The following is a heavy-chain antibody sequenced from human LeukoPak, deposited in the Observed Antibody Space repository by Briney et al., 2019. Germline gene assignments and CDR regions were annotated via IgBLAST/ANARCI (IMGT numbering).Heavy chain of an antibody. D-gene: IGHD1/OR15-1a*01. V-gene: IGHV3-30*03. CDR1: GFTFSSYG. J-gene: IGHJ4*02. CDR3: ARVYQNMGLDY. CDR2: ISYDGSDK. Sequence: GRSLRLSCSASGFTFSSYGMHWVRQAPGKGLEWVAVISYDGSDKYYADSVKGRFTISRDNSKNTLYLQMNSLRAEDTAVYYCARVYQNMGLDYWGQGTLVTVSS.